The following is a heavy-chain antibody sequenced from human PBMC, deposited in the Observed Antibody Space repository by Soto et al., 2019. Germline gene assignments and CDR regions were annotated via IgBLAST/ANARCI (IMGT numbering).Heavy chain of an antibody. CDR2: IWYDGSNK. Sequence: GGSLRLSCAASGFTFSSYGMHWVRQAPGKGLEWVAVIWYDGSNKYYADSVKGRFTISRDNSKNTLYLQMNSLRAEDTAVYYCARERGSQPGYYYYGMDVWGQGTTVTVSS. V-gene: IGHV3-33*01. J-gene: IGHJ6*02. CDR1: GFTFSSYG. CDR3: ARERGSQPGYYYYGMDV. D-gene: IGHD1-26*01.